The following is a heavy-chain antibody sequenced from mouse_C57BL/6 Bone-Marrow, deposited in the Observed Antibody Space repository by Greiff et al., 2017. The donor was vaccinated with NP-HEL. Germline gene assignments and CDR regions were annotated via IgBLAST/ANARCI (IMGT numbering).Heavy chain of an antibody. V-gene: IGHV14-4*01. CDR1: GFNIKDDY. J-gene: IGHJ3*01. CDR3: TTFYYGSSYGFAY. D-gene: IGHD1-1*01. Sequence: EVQVVESGDELVRPGASVKLSCTASGFNIKDDYMHWVKQRPEQGLEWIGWIDPENGDTEYASKFQGKATITADTSSNTAYLQLSSLTSEDTAVYYCTTFYYGSSYGFAYWGQGTLVTVSA. CDR2: IDPENGDT.